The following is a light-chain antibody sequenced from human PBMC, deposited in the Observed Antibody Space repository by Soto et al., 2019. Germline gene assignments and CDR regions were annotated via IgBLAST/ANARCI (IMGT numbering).Light chain of an antibody. CDR1: QSLVYRDGNTY. CDR2: KIS. CDR3: KQGSQWPLT. V-gene: IGKV2-30*01. J-gene: IGKJ4*01. Sequence: DVVMTQSPLSLPVTLGQPASISCRSSQSLVYRDGNTYLSWFQQRPGQSPRRVIYKISNRDYGVPDRFSGSGSVTDFTLKISRLEAEDVGVYYCKQGSQWPLTFGGGTKVAI.